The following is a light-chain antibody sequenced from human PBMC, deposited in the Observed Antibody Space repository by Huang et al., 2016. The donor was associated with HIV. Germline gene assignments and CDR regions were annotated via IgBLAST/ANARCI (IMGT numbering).Light chain of an antibody. Sequence: EGVLTQSPGTLSLSPGEGATLSCRASQTLSSNYLAWYQQRPGQAPRLLSYGASTRAPGIPDRFSGSGSGTDCTLTITRLEPEDFAVYYCHQYGGSPWTFGQGTKVEIK. J-gene: IGKJ1*01. CDR3: HQYGGSPWT. CDR2: GAS. CDR1: QTLSSNY. V-gene: IGKV3-20*01.